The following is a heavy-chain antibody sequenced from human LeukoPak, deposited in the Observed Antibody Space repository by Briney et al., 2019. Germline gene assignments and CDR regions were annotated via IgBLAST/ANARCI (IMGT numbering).Heavy chain of an antibody. D-gene: IGHD5-18*01. J-gene: IGHJ4*02. CDR3: ARYDY. CDR2: ISWSSDNI. V-gene: IGHV3-9*01. CDR1: GFTFDDYA. Sequence: GGSLRLSCAASGFTFDDYAMHWVRQAPGKGLEWVSGISWSSDNIDYADSVKGRFTISRDNAKNSLYLQMNSLRAEDTAVYYCARYDYWGQGTLVTVSS.